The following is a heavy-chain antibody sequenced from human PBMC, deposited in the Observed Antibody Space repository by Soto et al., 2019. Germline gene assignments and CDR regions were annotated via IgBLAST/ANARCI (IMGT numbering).Heavy chain of an antibody. CDR1: GGSFSGYY. D-gene: IGHD3-9*01. CDR3: ARSLRYYDILTNEGWFDP. J-gene: IGHJ5*02. Sequence: SETLSLTCAVYGGSFSGYYWSWIRQPPGKGLEWIGEINHSGSTNYNPSLKSRVAISVDTSKNQFSLKLSSVTAADTAVYYCARSLRYYDILTNEGWFDPWGQGTLVTVSS. V-gene: IGHV4-34*01. CDR2: INHSGST.